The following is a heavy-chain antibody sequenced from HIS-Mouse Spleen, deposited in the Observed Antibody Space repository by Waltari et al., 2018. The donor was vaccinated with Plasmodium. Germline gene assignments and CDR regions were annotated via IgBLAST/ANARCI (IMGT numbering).Heavy chain of an antibody. CDR1: GFTFSSYA. J-gene: IGHJ4*02. V-gene: IGHV3-30*04. CDR3: ARDQRKGGSYYFDY. Sequence: QVQLVESGGGVVQPGRSLRLSCAASGFTFSSYAMHWVRQAPGKGLEWVAVISYDGSNKYYADSVKGRFTISRDNSKNTLYLQMNSLRAEDTAVYYCARDQRKGGSYYFDYWGQGTLVTVSS. D-gene: IGHD1-26*01. CDR2: ISYDGSNK.